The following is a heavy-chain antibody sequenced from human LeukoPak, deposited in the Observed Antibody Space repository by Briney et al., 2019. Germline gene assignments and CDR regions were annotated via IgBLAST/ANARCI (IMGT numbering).Heavy chain of an antibody. CDR3: ARDLYGSGTRFDY. CDR1: GDSISSSTW. Sequence: SETLSLTCAVSGDSISSSTWWSWVRQPPGKGLEWIGEIYHSGSTNYNPSLKSRVTISVDKSKNQFSLKLNSVTAADTAVYYCARDLYGSGTRFDYWGHGNLVTVSS. V-gene: IGHV4-4*02. J-gene: IGHJ4*01. D-gene: IGHD3-10*01. CDR2: IYHSGST.